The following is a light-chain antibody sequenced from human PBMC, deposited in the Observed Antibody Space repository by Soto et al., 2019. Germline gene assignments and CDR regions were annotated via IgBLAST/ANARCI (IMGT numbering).Light chain of an antibody. Sequence: EIVMTQSPATLSVSPGERATLSCRASQSVSRNSAWYQQKPGQAPRLLIYAASTRATGIPARFSGSGSGTEFTLTISSLQSEDFAVYYCQQYNNWPYTFGQGTKLEIK. CDR2: AAS. J-gene: IGKJ2*01. CDR3: QQYNNWPYT. CDR1: QSVSRN. V-gene: IGKV3-15*01.